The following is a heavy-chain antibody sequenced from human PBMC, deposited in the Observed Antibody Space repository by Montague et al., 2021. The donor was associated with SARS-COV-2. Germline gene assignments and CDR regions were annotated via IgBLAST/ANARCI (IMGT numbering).Heavy chain of an antibody. J-gene: IGHJ6*02. CDR1: GDAISDYY. Sequence: SETLSLTCTVSGDAISDYYWSWIRQPPGMGLEWIGYIFRSGATNYNPPLKSRVIISLDTSKSQFSLRLSSVTAADTAIYYCARTSRGSRHFYGVDVWGQGTTVPVSS. V-gene: IGHV4-59*01. CDR3: ARTSRGSRHFYGVDV. CDR2: IFRSGAT. D-gene: IGHD5-12*01.